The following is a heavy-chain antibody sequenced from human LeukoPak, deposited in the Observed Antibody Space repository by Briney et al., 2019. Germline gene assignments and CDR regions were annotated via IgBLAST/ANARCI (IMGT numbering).Heavy chain of an antibody. CDR1: GGSISSSSYY. D-gene: IGHD6-19*01. V-gene: IGHV4-39*01. Sequence: SETLSLTCTVSGGSISSSSYYWGWIRQPPGKGLEWIGSIYYSGSTYYNPSLKSRVTISVDTSKNQFSLKLSSVTAADTAVYYCARQGSSGWYGEDFDYWGQGTLVTVSS. CDR2: IYYSGST. CDR3: ARQGSSGWYGEDFDY. J-gene: IGHJ4*02.